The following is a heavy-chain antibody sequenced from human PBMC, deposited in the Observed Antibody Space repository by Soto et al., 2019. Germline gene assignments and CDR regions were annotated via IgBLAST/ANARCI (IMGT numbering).Heavy chain of an antibody. CDR2: ISSSSSYI. CDR1: GFTFSSDS. CDR3: AREELVVVPAAIRYYYGMDV. V-gene: IGHV3-21*01. Sequence: EVQLVESGGGLVKPGGSLRLSCAASGFTFSSDSMNWVRQAPGKGLEWVSSISSSSSYIYYADSVKGRFTISRDNAKNSLYLQMNSLRAEDTAVYYCAREELVVVPAAIRYYYGMDVWGQGTTVTVSS. D-gene: IGHD2-2*01. J-gene: IGHJ6*02.